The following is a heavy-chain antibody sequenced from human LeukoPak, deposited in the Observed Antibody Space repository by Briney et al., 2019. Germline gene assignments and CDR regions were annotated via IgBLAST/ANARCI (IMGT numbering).Heavy chain of an antibody. CDR3: ARGGYGGRAIHYYYYYGMDV. J-gene: IGHJ6*02. V-gene: IGHV3-21*01. D-gene: IGHD4-23*01. CDR1: GFTFSSYS. Sequence: GGSLRLSCAASGFTFSSYSMNWVRQAPGKGLEWVSSISSSSSYIYYADSVKGRFTISRDNAKNSLYLQMNSLRAEDTAVYYCARGGYGGRAIHYYYYYGMDVWGQGTTVTVSS. CDR2: ISSSSSYI.